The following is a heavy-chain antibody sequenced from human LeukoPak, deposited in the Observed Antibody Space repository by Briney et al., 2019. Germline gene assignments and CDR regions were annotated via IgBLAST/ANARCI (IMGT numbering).Heavy chain of an antibody. CDR1: GVSISSYY. Sequence: SETLSLTCTVSGVSISSYYWSWIRQPPGKGLEWIGYIYYSGSTNYNPSLKSRVTISVDTSKNQFSLKLSSVAAADTAVYYCATSGWFGESPFDYWGQGTLVTVSS. CDR2: IYYSGST. D-gene: IGHD3-10*01. J-gene: IGHJ4*02. V-gene: IGHV4-59*08. CDR3: ATSGWFGESPFDY.